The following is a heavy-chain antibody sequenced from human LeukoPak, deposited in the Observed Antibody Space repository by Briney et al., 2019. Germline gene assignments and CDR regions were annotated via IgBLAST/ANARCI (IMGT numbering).Heavy chain of an antibody. J-gene: IGHJ2*01. D-gene: IGHD2-21*01. CDR3: ARLRPYSPYWYFDL. CDR1: GYSISSGYY. CDR2: IYHSGST. Sequence: SETLSLTCTVSGYSISSGYYWGWIRQPPGKGLEWIGSIYHSGSTYYNPSLKSRVTISVDTSKNQFSLKLSSVTAADTAVYYCARLRPYSPYWYFDLWGRGTLVTVSS. V-gene: IGHV4-38-2*02.